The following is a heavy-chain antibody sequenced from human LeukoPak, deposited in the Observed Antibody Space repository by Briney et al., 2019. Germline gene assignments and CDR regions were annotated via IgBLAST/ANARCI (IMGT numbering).Heavy chain of an antibody. J-gene: IGHJ4*02. V-gene: IGHV3-21*01. Sequence: GGSLRLSCAASGFTFSSYSMNWVRQAPGKGLEWVSSISSSSSYIYYADSVKGRFTISRDNAKNSLYLQMNSLRAEDTAVYYCARDATALVVPAAFGYWGQGTLVTVSS. CDR2: ISSSSSYI. CDR3: ARDATALVVPAAFGY. CDR1: GFTFSSYS. D-gene: IGHD2-2*01.